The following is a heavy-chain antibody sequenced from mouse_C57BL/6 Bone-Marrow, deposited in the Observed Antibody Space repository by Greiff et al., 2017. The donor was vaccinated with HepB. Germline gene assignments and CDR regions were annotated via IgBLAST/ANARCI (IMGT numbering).Heavy chain of an antibody. CDR1: GFTFSSYT. Sequence: EVQGVESGGGLVKPGGSLKLSCAASGFTFSSYTMSWVRQTPEKRLEWVASNSGGGGNTYYPDSVKGRFTIYRDNAKNTLYLQMSSLRSEDTALSYCARLITTVGGYFDYWGQGTTLTVSS. CDR2: NSGGGGNT. V-gene: IGHV5-9*01. D-gene: IGHD1-1*01. CDR3: ARLITTVGGYFDY. J-gene: IGHJ2*01.